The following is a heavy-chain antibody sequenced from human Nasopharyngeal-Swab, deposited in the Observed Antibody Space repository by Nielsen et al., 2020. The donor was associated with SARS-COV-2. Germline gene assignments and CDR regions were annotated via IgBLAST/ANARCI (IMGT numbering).Heavy chain of an antibody. CDR3: ARARGAYGDYYYYYYTDV. J-gene: IGHJ6*03. D-gene: IGHD4-17*01. V-gene: IGHV6-1*01. CDR1: GDSVTSSRAA. Sequence: LRLSCAITGDSVTSSRAAWNWNRQTPSRGREGLGRTYYRSKWYNDYAVSVKSRITINPDTSKNQFSLHLNSVTPEDTAVYYCARARGAYGDYYYYYYTDVWGKGTTVTVSS. CDR2: TYYRSKWYN.